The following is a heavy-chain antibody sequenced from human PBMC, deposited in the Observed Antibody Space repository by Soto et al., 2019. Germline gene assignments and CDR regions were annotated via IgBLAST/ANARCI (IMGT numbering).Heavy chain of an antibody. Sequence: PSETLSLTCAFSGGSISSGGYSWSWIRQPPGKGLEWIGYIYHSGSTYYNPSLKSRVTISVDRSKNQFSLKLSSVTAADTAVYYCARGPPFQWGQETLVTVSS. CDR1: GGSISSGGYS. V-gene: IGHV4-30-2*01. CDR3: ARGPPFQ. J-gene: IGHJ4*02. CDR2: IYHSGST.